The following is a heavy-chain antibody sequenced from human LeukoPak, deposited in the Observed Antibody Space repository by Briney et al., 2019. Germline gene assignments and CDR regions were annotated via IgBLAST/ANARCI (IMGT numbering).Heavy chain of an antibody. D-gene: IGHD3-10*01. Sequence: PGGSLRLSCAASGFTVSSNYMSWVRQAPGKGLEWVSVIDSGGSTYYADSVKGRFTISRDNSKNTLYLQMNSLRAEDTAVYYCARESGSGSYLGPVDYWGQGTLVTVSS. CDR2: IDSGGST. CDR3: ARESGSGSYLGPVDY. V-gene: IGHV3-66*01. J-gene: IGHJ4*02. CDR1: GFTVSSNY.